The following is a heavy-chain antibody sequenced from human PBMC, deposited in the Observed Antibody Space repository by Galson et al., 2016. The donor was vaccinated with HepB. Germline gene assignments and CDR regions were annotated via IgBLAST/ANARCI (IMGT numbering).Heavy chain of an antibody. Sequence: SETLSLTCAVYGGSLSTFYWRWIRQPPGRGLEWIGDINHSGSTNYNPSLESRLTLSIDTSKNQFSLKLSSLTAADTAVYYCARHETLATIMLGDNWFDPWGQGSLVTVSS. CDR2: INHSGST. CDR1: GGSLSTFY. V-gene: IGHV4-34*01. J-gene: IGHJ5*02. D-gene: IGHD5-24*01. CDR3: ARHETLATIMLGDNWFDP.